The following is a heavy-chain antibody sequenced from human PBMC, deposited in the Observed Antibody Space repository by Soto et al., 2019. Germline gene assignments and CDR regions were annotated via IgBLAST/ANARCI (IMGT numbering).Heavy chain of an antibody. D-gene: IGHD2-2*01. Sequence: PSETLSLTCTVSGGSISRGGYYWSWIRQHPGKGLEWIGYIYYSGSASSNPSLKSRVSISVDMSKNQFSLKLSSVTAADTAVYYCGRGGCSSTSCSFYHYYMDVWGKGTTVTVSS. CDR3: GRGGCSSTSCSFYHYYMDV. CDR2: IYYSGSA. J-gene: IGHJ6*03. V-gene: IGHV4-31*03. CDR1: GGSISRGGYY.